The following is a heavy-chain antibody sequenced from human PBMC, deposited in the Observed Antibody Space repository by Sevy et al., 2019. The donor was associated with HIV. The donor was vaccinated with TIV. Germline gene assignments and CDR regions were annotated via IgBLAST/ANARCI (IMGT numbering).Heavy chain of an antibody. CDR1: GESFSGYY. CDR2: INHSGST. V-gene: IGHV4-34*01. D-gene: IGHD5-12*01. CDR3: ARSYVATISRYYYMDV. Sequence: SETLSLTCAVYGESFSGYYWSWIRQPPGKGLEWIGEINHSGSTNYNPSLKSRVTISVDTSKNQFSLKLSSVTAADTAVYYCARSYVATISRYYYMDVWGKGTTVTVSS. J-gene: IGHJ6*03.